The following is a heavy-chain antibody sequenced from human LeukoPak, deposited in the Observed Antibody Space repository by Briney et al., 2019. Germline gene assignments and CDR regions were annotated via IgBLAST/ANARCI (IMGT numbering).Heavy chain of an antibody. CDR1: AGSISSYY. CDR2: IYYSGST. V-gene: IGHV4-59*01. CDR3: ARGHVGYYYMDV. Sequence: SETLSLTCTVSAGSISSYYWSWIRQPPGKGLEWIGYIYYSGSTNYNPSLKSRVTISVDTSKNQFSLKLSSVTAADTAVYYCARGHVGYYYMDVWGKGTTVTISS. J-gene: IGHJ6*03.